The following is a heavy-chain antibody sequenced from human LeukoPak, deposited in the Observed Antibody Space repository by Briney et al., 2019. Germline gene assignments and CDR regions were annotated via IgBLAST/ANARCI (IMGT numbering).Heavy chain of an antibody. V-gene: IGHV3-23*01. Sequence: TGGSLRLSCAASGFAFSSLAMGWVRQAPGKGLEWVSVISDSGSITYYADSVKGRFTISRDNSKNTLFLHMNSLGAEDTAVYYCAKDARRTNGWYFFDYWGQGTLVTVSS. CDR2: ISDSGSIT. J-gene: IGHJ4*02. D-gene: IGHD6-19*01. CDR1: GFAFSSLA. CDR3: AKDARRTNGWYFFDY.